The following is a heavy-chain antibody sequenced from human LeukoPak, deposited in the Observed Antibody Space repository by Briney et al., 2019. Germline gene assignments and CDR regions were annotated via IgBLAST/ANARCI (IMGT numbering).Heavy chain of an antibody. CDR1: GFTFKNYA. Sequence: GGSLRLSCVVSGFTFKNYAMSWVRQAPGKGLECVSSIRDSGNGTDYADSVKGRFTVSRDNSKNTLYLHMNTLSAEDTAVYYCAKWAYYNFWSGHYKSHFDSWGQGTLVTVSP. CDR3: AKWAYYNFWSGHYKSHFDS. CDR2: IRDSGNGT. J-gene: IGHJ4*02. V-gene: IGHV3-23*01. D-gene: IGHD3-3*01.